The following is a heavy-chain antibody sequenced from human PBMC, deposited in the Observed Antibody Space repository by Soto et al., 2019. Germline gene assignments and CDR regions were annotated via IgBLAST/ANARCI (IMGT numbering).Heavy chain of an antibody. Sequence: LRLSCAASGFTFSSYSMHWVRQAPGKGLEYVSAISSNGGSTYYANSVKGRFTISRDNSKNTLYLQMGSLRAEDMAVYYCARGGRGYEFDYWGQGTLVTVSS. V-gene: IGHV3-64*01. J-gene: IGHJ4*02. CDR2: ISSNGGST. CDR3: ARGGRGYEFDY. D-gene: IGHD5-12*01. CDR1: GFTFSSYS.